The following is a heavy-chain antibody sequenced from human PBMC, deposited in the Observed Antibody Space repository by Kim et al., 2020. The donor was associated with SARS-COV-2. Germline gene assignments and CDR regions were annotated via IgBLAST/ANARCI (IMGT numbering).Heavy chain of an antibody. D-gene: IGHD6-19*01. V-gene: IGHV3-30*04. Sequence: GGSLRLSCAASGFTFTMYTMHWVRQAPGKGLEWVAFISSTGRNTHYADSVRGRFTVSRDNSNNTVFLEMSRLRLEDTAFYFCARDPIYASGRGYF. CDR1: GFTFTMYT. CDR2: ISSTGRNT. CDR3: ARDPIYASGRGYF. J-gene: IGHJ4*03.